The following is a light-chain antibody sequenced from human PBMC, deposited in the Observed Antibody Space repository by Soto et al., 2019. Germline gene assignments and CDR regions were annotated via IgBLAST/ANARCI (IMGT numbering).Light chain of an antibody. CDR2: KAS. CDR3: QQYDTYWT. J-gene: IGKJ1*01. CDR1: QSISNR. Sequence: DIQMTQSPSTLSASVGDRVTITCRASQSISNRLAWYQQRPGKAPKLLIYKASTLERGVPSRFSGRGSGTEFTLTISSLQPDDFATYFCQQYDTYWTFGQGTKVEIK. V-gene: IGKV1-5*03.